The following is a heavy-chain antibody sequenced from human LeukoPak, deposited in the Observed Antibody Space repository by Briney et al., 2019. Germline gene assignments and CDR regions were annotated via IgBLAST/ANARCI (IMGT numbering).Heavy chain of an antibody. CDR2: IKSKTDGCTT. CDR3: TTVEGSYYDILTGPGTFDY. CDR1: GFTFSNAW. Sequence: PGGSLRLSCAASGFTFSNAWMSWVRQAPGKGVEWVGRIKSKTDGCTTDYAEAVKGRFTIARDDSKTTLYLQINSLKTDDTAVYYCTTVEGSYYDILTGPGTFDYWGQGTLVTVSS. J-gene: IGHJ4*02. V-gene: IGHV3-15*01. D-gene: IGHD3-9*01.